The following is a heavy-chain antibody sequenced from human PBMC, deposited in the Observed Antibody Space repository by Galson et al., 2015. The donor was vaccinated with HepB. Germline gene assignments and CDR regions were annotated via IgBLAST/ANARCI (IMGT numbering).Heavy chain of an antibody. D-gene: IGHD3-16*01. CDR1: GFIVSSNY. J-gene: IGHJ4*02. V-gene: IGHV3-66*02. CDR2: IYSSGTT. Sequence: SLRLSCAASGFIVSSNYMIWVRQAPGKGLEWVSVIYSSGTTYYADPVKGRFTISRDKSRNTVYLQMSSLTPEDTAVYFCVPFPTALPPGDSRGQGTLVTVSS. CDR3: VPFPTALPPGDS.